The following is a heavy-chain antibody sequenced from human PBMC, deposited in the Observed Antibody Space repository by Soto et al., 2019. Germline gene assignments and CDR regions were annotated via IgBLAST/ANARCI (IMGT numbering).Heavy chain of an antibody. CDR2: IYPGDSDT. CDR1: GYSFTTSW. Sequence: GESLKISCKGSGYSFTTSWIGWVRQMPEKGLEWIGTIYPGDSDTKYSSAFRGHVTISADTSVSTAYLQWRSLEATDSAIYYCARYSGSYWHYLDFWGQGTLVTVSS. CDR3: ARYSGSYWHYLDF. V-gene: IGHV5-51*01. D-gene: IGHD1-26*01. J-gene: IGHJ4*02.